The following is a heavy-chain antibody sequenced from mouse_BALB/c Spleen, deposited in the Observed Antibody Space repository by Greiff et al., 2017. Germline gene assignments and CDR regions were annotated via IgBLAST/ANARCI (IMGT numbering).Heavy chain of an antibody. CDR3: ARSYDDAMDY. D-gene: IGHD2-3*01. Sequence: QVQLKESGAELVKPGASVKLSCKASGYTFTEYIIHWVKQRPGQGLEWIGYINPSNGYTEYNQKFKDKATLTADKSSSTAYMQLSSLTSEDSAVYYCARSYDDAMDYWGQGTSVTVSS. CDR1: GYTFTEYI. V-gene: IGHV1-4*01. J-gene: IGHJ4*01. CDR2: INPSNGYT.